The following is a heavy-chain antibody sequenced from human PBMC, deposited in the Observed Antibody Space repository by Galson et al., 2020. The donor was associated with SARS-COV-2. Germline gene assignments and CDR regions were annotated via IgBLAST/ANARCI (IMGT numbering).Heavy chain of an antibody. CDR3: ARLETICSGGSCYADNWFDP. Sequence: GESLKISCKGSGYSFTSYWIGWVRQMPGKGLEWMGIIYPGDSDTRYSPSFQGQVTISADKSISTAYLQWSSLKASDTAMYYCARLETICSGGSCYADNWFDPWGQGTLVTVSS. V-gene: IGHV5-51*01. CDR1: GYSFTSYW. J-gene: IGHJ5*02. CDR2: IYPGDSDT. D-gene: IGHD2-15*01.